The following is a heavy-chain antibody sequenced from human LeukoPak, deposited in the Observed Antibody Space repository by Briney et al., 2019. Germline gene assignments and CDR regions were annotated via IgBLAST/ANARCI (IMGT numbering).Heavy chain of an antibody. CDR2: IYYSGST. V-gene: IGHV4-39*07. D-gene: IGHD2-15*01. CDR1: GGSISSSSYY. Sequence: SETLSLTCTVSGGSISSSSYYWGWIRQPPGKGLEWIGSIYYSGSTYYNPSLKSRVTISVDTSKNQFSLKLSSVTAADTAVYYCARLEPRYCSGGSCYNWFDPWGQGTLVTVSS. J-gene: IGHJ5*02. CDR3: ARLEPRYCSGGSCYNWFDP.